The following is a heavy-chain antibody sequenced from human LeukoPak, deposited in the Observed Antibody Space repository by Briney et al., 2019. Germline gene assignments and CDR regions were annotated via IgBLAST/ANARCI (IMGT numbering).Heavy chain of an antibody. D-gene: IGHD3-10*01. J-gene: IGHJ4*02. CDR1: GFTFSSYS. CDR3: ASEILLWFGEITNDY. V-gene: IGHV3-21*01. CDR2: ISSSSSYM. Sequence: GGSLRLSCAASGFTFSSYSMNWVRQAPGKGLEWVSSISSSSSYMYYADSVKGRFTISRDNAKNSLYLQMNSLRAEDTAVYYCASEILLWFGEITNDYWGQGTLVTVSS.